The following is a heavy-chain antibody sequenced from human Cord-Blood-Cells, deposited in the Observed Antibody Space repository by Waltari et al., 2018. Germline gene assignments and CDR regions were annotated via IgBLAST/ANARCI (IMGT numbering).Heavy chain of an antibody. CDR1: GGSISSSSFF. CDR2: IYYSGST. D-gene: IGHD3-3*01. V-gene: IGHV4-39*01. CDR3: ARRQRFQVS. Sequence: QLQLQESGPGLVKPSETLSLTCTVSGGSISSSSFFWGWLRQPPGKGLAWIGSIYYSGSTYYNPSLKSRVTISVDTSKNQFSLKLSSVTAADTAVYYCARRQRFQVSWGQGTLVTVSS. J-gene: IGHJ4*02.